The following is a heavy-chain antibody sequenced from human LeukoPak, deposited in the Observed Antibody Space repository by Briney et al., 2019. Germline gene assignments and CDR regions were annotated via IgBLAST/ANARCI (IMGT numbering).Heavy chain of an antibody. J-gene: IGHJ4*02. V-gene: IGHV3-23*01. D-gene: IGHD6-13*01. CDR2: ISGSGGST. CDR1: GFTFSSYA. Sequence: GGSLRLSCAASGFTFSSYAMSWVRQAPGKGLEWVSAISGSGGSTYYADSVKGRFTISRDNSKNTLYLQMNSLRAEDTAVYYCARDKTPAGSSSWGLGYWGQGTLVTVSS. CDR3: ARDKTPAGSSSWGLGY.